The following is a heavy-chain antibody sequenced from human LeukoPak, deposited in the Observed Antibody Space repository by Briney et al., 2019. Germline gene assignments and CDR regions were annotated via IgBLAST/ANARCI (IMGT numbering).Heavy chain of an antibody. Sequence: LRLSCAASGFTFSSYEMNWVRQPPGKGLEWIGEINHSGSTNYNPSLKSRVTISVDTSKNQFSLKLSSVTAADTAVYYCARLPYYYYYYYMDVWGKGTTVTISS. CDR3: ARLPYYYYYYYMDV. CDR2: INHSGST. CDR1: GFTFSSYE. V-gene: IGHV4-34*01. J-gene: IGHJ6*03.